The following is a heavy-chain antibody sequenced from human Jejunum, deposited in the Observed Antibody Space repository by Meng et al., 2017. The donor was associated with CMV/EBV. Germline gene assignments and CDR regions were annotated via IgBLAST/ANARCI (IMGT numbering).Heavy chain of an antibody. CDR1: GFTFSSYG. CDR2: MSYHGSDK. D-gene: IGHD5-12*01. J-gene: IGHJ4*02. V-gene: IGHV3-33*05. CDR3: ARDVTGHSYDYDD. Sequence: SGFTFSSYGIHWVRQAPGKGLEWLTVMSYHGSDKYHVDSAKGRFTISRDSSNNTLYVQMGSLRAEDTAMSYCARDVTGHSYDYDDWGQGTLVTVSS.